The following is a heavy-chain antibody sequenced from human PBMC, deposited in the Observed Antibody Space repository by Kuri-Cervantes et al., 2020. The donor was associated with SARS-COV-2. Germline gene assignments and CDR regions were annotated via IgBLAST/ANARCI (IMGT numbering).Heavy chain of an antibody. D-gene: IGHD6-13*01. CDR2: INPSGGST. Sequence: ASVKVSCKASGYTFTSYYMHWVRQAPGQGLEWMGIINPSGGSTSYAQKFQGRVTMTRDTSTSTVYMELSSLRSEDTAVYYCARDSIGTDIAAAGNFDYWGQGTLVTVSS. CDR1: GYTFTSYY. V-gene: IGHV1-46*01. J-gene: IGHJ4*02. CDR3: ARDSIGTDIAAAGNFDY.